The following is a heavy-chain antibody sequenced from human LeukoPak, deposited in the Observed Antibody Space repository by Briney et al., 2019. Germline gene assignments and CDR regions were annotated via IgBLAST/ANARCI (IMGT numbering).Heavy chain of an antibody. Sequence: SETLSLTCAVSGGSISSSNWWSWVRQPPGKGLEWIGEIYHSGSTNYNPSLKSRVTISVDKSKNQFSLKLSSVTAADTAVYYCAREMFSGSSWYDYWGQGILVTVSS. J-gene: IGHJ4*02. D-gene: IGHD6-13*01. V-gene: IGHV4-4*02. CDR2: IYHSGST. CDR3: AREMFSGSSWYDY. CDR1: GGSISSSNW.